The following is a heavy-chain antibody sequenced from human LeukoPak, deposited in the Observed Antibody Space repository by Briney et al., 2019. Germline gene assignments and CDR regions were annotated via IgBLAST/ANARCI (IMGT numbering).Heavy chain of an antibody. J-gene: IGHJ4*02. D-gene: IGHD3-22*01. CDR3: ARAMIVGLFDY. V-gene: IGHV3-9*01. Sequence: PGGSLRLSCAASGFTFDDYAMHWVRQAPGKGLEWVSGISWNSGSIGYADSVKGRFTISRDNAKNSLYLQMNSLRAEDTAVYYCARAMIVGLFDYWGQGTLVTVSS. CDR1: GFTFDDYA. CDR2: ISWNSGSI.